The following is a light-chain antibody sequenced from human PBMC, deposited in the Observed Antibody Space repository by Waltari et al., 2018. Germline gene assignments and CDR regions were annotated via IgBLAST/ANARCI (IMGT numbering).Light chain of an antibody. CDR2: AAS. V-gene: IGKV1-9*01. CDR1: QDISNA. Sequence: IQLTQSPSSLSASVGDRVTITCRAGQDISNALACYQQKPGKAPKLLIYAASSLQGGFPSRFSGSGSGTDFALTSSSLQPEDSATYYCQQLETYPITFGQGTRLEIK. CDR3: QQLETYPIT. J-gene: IGKJ5*01.